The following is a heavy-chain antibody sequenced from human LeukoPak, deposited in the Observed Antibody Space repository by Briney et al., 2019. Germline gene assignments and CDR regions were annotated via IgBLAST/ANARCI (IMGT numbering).Heavy chain of an antibody. CDR3: AKDKWLVPHYFDY. CDR1: GFTFSSYG. CDR2: ISGSGGST. V-gene: IGHV3-23*01. Sequence: GGSLRLSCAASGFTFSSYGMSWVRQAPGKGLEWVSAISGSGGSTYYADSVKGRFTISRDNSKNTLYLQMNSLRAEDTAVYYCAKDKWLVPHYFDYWGQGTLITVSS. D-gene: IGHD6-19*01. J-gene: IGHJ4*02.